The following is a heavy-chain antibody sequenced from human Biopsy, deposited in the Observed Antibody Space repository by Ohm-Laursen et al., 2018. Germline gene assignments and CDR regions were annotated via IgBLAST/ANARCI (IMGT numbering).Heavy chain of an antibody. CDR2: ITQGGSP. Sequence: SETLSLTCAVYGGSFNGYFWSWIRQPPGKGLEWIGDITQGGSPTSPPSLKSRVTISVDTAKEQFSLSLRSVTAADTAVYYCARVPLPGIGAAYQGRFLYGMDVWGQGTTVSVSS. V-gene: IGHV4-34*01. CDR3: ARVPLPGIGAAYQGRFLYGMDV. J-gene: IGHJ6*02. CDR1: GGSFNGYF. D-gene: IGHD6-13*01.